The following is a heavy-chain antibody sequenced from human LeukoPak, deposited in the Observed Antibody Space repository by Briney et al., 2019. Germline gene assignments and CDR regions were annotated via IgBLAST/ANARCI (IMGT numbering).Heavy chain of an antibody. V-gene: IGHV1-8*01. CDR1: GYTFTSYD. J-gene: IGHJ4*02. Sequence: GASVKVSCKASGYTFTSYDINWVRQATGQGLEWMGWMNPNSGNTGYAQKFQGRVTMTRNTSISTAYMELSSLRSEDTAVYYSARDFDYVWGSSEYYFDYWGQGTLVTVSS. CDR2: MNPNSGNT. CDR3: ARDFDYVWGSSEYYFDY. D-gene: IGHD3-16*01.